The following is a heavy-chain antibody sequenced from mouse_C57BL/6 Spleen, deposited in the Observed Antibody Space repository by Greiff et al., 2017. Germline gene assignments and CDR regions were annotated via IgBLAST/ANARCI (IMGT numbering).Heavy chain of an antibody. CDR1: GYSITSGYY. V-gene: IGHV3-6*01. CDR2: ISYDGSN. J-gene: IGHJ4*01. D-gene: IGHD2-1*01. Sequence: VQLKESGPGLVKPSQSLSLTCSVTGYSITSGYYWNWIRQFPGNKLEWMGYISYDGSNNYNPSLKNRISITRDTSKNQFFLKLNSVTTEDTATYYCAREVYYGNYGYAMDYWGQGTSVTVSS. CDR3: AREVYYGNYGYAMDY.